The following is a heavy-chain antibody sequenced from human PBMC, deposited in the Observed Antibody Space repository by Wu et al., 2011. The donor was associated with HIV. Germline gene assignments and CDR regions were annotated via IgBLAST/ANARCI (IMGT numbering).Heavy chain of an antibody. CDR3: SRDPNVGHY. CDR1: GYTFIDYY. D-gene: IGHD1-26*01. CDR2: INPNSGDT. V-gene: IGHV1-2*02. J-gene: IGHJ4*02. Sequence: QVQLVQSGAEVRKPGASVKVSCKTSGYTFIDYYIQWVRQAPGQGLEWMGWINPNSGDTDYAQKFLGRVTMTRDTSIYTAYMELSRLTSDDTAVYYCSRDPNVGHYWGRGTLVTVSS.